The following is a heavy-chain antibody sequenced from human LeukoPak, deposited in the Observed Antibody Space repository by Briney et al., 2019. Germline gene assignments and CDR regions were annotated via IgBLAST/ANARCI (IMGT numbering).Heavy chain of an antibody. CDR2: ISGSGGST. V-gene: IGHV3-23*01. CDR1: GFTFSSYS. J-gene: IGHJ4*02. D-gene: IGHD3-22*01. Sequence: GGSLRLSCAASGFTFSSYSMNWVRQAPGKGLEWVSAISGSGGSTYYADSVKGRFTISRDNSKNTLYLQMNSLRAEDTAVYYCAKGIFGSSGYRPFDYWGQGTLVTVSS. CDR3: AKGIFGSSGYRPFDY.